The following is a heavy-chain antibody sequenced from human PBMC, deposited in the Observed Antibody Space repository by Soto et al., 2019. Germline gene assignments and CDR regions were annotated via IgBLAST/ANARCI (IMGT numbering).Heavy chain of an antibody. J-gene: IGHJ4*02. Sequence: GESLKISCKGSGYSFTSYWIGWVRQKPGKGLEWMGRIDPSDSQTYYSPSFRGHVTISVTKSITTVFLQWSSLRASDTAMYYCARQIYDSDTGPNFQYYFDSWGQGTPVTVSS. CDR2: IDPSDSQT. D-gene: IGHD3-22*01. CDR1: GYSFTSYW. V-gene: IGHV5-10-1*01. CDR3: ARQIYDSDTGPNFQYYFDS.